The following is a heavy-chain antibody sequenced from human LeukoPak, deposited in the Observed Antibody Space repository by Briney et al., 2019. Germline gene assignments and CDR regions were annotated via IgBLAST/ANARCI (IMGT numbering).Heavy chain of an antibody. CDR2: INHSGST. D-gene: IGHD3-3*01. Sequence: SETLSLTCAVYGGSFSGYYWSWIRQPPGKGLEWIGEINHSGSTNYNPSLKSRVTISVDTSKNQFSLKLSSVTAADTAVYHCASLWSDYHNYFDYWGQGTLVTVSS. CDR3: ASLWSDYHNYFDY. J-gene: IGHJ4*02. CDR1: GGSFSGYY. V-gene: IGHV4-34*01.